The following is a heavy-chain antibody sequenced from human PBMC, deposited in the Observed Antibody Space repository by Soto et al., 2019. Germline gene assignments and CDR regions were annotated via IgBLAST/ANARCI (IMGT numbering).Heavy chain of an antibody. J-gene: IGHJ6*02. Sequence: QVQLQESGPGLVKPSETLSLTCTVSGGSISSYYWSWIRQPPGKGLEWIGYIYYSGSTNYNPSLNSRVPISVDTSKNQFSPKLSSVTAADTAVYYCARGHSGSYRTGEGYYYGMDVWGQGTTVTVSS. CDR3: ARGHSGSYRTGEGYYYGMDV. D-gene: IGHD1-26*01. V-gene: IGHV4-59*01. CDR2: IYYSGST. CDR1: GGSISSYY.